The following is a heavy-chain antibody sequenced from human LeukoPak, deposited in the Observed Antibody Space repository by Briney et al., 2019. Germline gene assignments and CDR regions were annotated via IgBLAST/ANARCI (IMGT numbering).Heavy chain of an antibody. Sequence: GGSLRLSCAASGFTFSSYGMHWVRQAPGKGLEWVAFIRYDGSNKYYADSVKGRFTISRDNSKNTPYLQMNSLRAEDTAVYYCAKDRGDSSSRGVDYWGQGTLVTVSS. J-gene: IGHJ4*02. V-gene: IGHV3-30*02. CDR3: AKDRGDSSSRGVDY. CDR1: GFTFSSYG. D-gene: IGHD6-6*01. CDR2: IRYDGSNK.